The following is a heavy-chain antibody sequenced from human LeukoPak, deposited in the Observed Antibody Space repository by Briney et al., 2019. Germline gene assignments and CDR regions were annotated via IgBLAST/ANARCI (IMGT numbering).Heavy chain of an antibody. J-gene: IGHJ4*02. CDR3: ARHGVAAARPTDY. Sequence: GESLKISCKGSGYSFTSYWIGWVRQMPGKGLEWMGIIYPGDSDTRYSPSFLGQVTISADKSISTAYLQWSSLKASDTAMYYCARHGVAAARPTDYWGQRTLVTVSS. CDR2: IYPGDSDT. V-gene: IGHV5-51*01. CDR1: GYSFTSYW. D-gene: IGHD6-13*01.